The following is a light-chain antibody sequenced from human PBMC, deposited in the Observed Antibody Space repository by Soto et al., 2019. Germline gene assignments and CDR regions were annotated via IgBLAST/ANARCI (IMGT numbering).Light chain of an antibody. CDR2: GGS. Sequence: DIQMTQSPSSLAASVGERVNITCRASQNIHSFLNWYQQNPGKAPQVLIYGGSALQSGVPSKFSGSGSGTDFTLTISSLQPADFASYFCQQSYNIPFTFGPGTRVDI. J-gene: IGKJ3*01. V-gene: IGKV1-39*01. CDR1: QNIHSF. CDR3: QQSYNIPFT.